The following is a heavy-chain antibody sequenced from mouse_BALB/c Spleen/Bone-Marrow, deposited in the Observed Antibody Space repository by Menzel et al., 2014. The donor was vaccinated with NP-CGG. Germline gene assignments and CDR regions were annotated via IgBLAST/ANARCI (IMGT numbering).Heavy chain of an antibody. V-gene: IGHV1S16*01. J-gene: IGHJ2*01. D-gene: IGHD1-2*01. CDR1: GYTFXSYW. CDR3: TRYGYD. Sequence: VQLQQSGAELVRPGASVKLSCKASGYTFXSYWMHWVKLRLGQGVERIGEINPSNGDTNYNEKFKRKATLTVDKSFRTAYMQLSSLTSEDSAVYYCTRYGYDWGQGTPLTVSS. CDR2: INPSNGDT.